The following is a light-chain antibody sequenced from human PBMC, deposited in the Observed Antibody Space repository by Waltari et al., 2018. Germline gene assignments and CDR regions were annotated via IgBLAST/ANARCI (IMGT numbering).Light chain of an antibody. Sequence: SSELTQDPAVSVALGHTVRTTCQGDSLRSYFATWFQQKPGQAPILVIDAKNNRPSGIPDRFSASSSGNTASLTITGAQAEDEADFYCASRDSSGNHVVFGGGTTLTVL. CDR2: AKN. CDR3: ASRDSSGNHVV. J-gene: IGLJ2*01. CDR1: SLRSYF. V-gene: IGLV3-19*01.